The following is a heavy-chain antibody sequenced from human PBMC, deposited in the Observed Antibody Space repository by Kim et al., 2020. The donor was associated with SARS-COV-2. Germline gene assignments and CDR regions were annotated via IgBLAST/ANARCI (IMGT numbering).Heavy chain of an antibody. CDR2: ISGSGGST. CDR3: AKASYSCGWIFYHDAFDI. Sequence: GGSLRLSCAASGFTFSSYAMSWVRQAPGKGLEWVSAISGSGGSTYYADSVKGRFTISRDNSKNTLYLQMNSLRAEDTAVYYCAKASYSCGWIFYHDAFDIWGQGTMVTVSS. J-gene: IGHJ3*02. D-gene: IGHD6-19*01. V-gene: IGHV3-23*01. CDR1: GFTFSSYA.